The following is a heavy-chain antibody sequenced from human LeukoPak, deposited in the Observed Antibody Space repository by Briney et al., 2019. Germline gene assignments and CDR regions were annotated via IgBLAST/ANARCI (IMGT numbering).Heavy chain of an antibody. CDR3: AQGNYYGSGSYRYYFDY. Sequence: SGPALVKPTQTLTLTCTFSGFSLSTSGMRVSWIRQPPGKALEWLARIDWDDDKFYSTSLKTRLTISKDTSKNQVVLTMTNMDPVGTATYYCAQGNYYGSGSYRYYFDYWGQGTLVTVSS. J-gene: IGHJ4*02. D-gene: IGHD3-10*01. V-gene: IGHV2-70*04. CDR2: IDWDDDK. CDR1: GFSLSTSGMR.